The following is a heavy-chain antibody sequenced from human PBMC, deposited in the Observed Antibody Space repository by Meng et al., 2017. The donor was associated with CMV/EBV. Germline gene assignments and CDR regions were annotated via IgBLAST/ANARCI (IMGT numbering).Heavy chain of an antibody. V-gene: IGHV3-66*04. D-gene: IGHD3-10*01. CDR3: ARRGGADY. J-gene: IGHJ4*02. CDR2: IYSGGST. Sequence: VQVVEFGGGLVQPWGSLRLSCAASGFTVSSNYMGWVRQAPGKGLEWVSVIYSGGSTYYADSVKGRFTISRDNSKNTLYLQMNSLRAEDTAVYYCARRGGADYWGQGTLVTVSS. CDR1: GFTVSSNY.